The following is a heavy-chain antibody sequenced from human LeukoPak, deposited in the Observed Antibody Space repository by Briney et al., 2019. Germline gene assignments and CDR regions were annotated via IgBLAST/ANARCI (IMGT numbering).Heavy chain of an antibody. V-gene: IGHV4-30-4*01. CDR2: MYYSGST. D-gene: IGHD3-22*01. CDR1: GGSISSGDYY. J-gene: IGHJ5*02. CDR3: ARPYYYDSRIDP. Sequence: SETLSLTCTVSGGSISSGDYYWSWIRQPPGKGLEWIAYMYYSGSTYYNPSRKSRVTMSADTSKNQLSLKLSSVTAADTAVYYCARPYYYDSRIDPWGQGILVTVSS.